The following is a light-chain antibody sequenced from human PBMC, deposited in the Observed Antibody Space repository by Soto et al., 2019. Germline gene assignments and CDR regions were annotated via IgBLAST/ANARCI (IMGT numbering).Light chain of an antibody. V-gene: IGKV3-20*01. CDR3: QQYGSSPPYS. J-gene: IGKJ2*01. CDR1: QSISRFY. Sequence: EIVLTQSPGTLSLSPGEEATLSCRASQSISRFYLAWYQQKPGQAPRLLIYGASNRASGIPDRFSGSGSGTDFTLSISRLEPEDFAVYYCQQYGSSPPYSFGPGTNLEIK. CDR2: GAS.